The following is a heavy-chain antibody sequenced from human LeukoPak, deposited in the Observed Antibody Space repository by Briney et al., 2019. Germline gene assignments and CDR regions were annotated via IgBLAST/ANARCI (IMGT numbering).Heavy chain of an antibody. CDR1: GFTVNNAW. Sequence: GGSLRLSCAASGFTVNNAWMSWVRQAPGKGLEWVSSISSSSSYIYYADSVKGRFTISRDNAKNSLYLQMNSLRAEDTAVYYCAREKGYGDYSDYWGQGTLVTVSS. V-gene: IGHV3-21*01. D-gene: IGHD4-17*01. J-gene: IGHJ4*02. CDR2: ISSSSSYI. CDR3: AREKGYGDYSDY.